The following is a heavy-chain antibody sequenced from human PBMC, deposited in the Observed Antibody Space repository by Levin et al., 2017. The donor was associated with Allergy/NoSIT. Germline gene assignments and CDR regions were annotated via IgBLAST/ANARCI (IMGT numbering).Heavy chain of an antibody. CDR2: IKSKSYGETA. V-gene: IGHV3-15*01. CDR3: TTDLSWYCIGGTCGNY. CDR1: GLTFTNAW. D-gene: IGHD2-15*01. Sequence: KTGGSLRLSCAVSGLTFTNAWLTWVRQAPGKGLEWVGRIKSKSYGETAEYGATLKGRFTISRDDSDNTVYLQMSSLKTDDTAVYYCTTDLSWYCIGGTCGNYWGQGTLVTVSS. J-gene: IGHJ4*02.